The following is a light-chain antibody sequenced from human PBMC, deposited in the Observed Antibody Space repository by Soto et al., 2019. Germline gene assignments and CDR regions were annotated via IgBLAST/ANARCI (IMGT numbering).Light chain of an antibody. CDR2: LNSDGSH. CDR1: SGHNSYA. J-gene: IGLJ3*02. Sequence: QLVLTQPPSASASLGASVKLTCTLSSGHNSYAIAWHQQQPEKGPRYLMKLNSDGSHSKGDGIPDRFSGSSSGAARYLTISSVQSEDEADYYCQTWSTDIRVFGGGTKLTVL. V-gene: IGLV4-69*01. CDR3: QTWSTDIRV.